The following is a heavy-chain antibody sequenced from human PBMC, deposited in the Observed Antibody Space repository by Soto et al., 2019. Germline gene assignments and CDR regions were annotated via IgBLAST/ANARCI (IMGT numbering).Heavy chain of an antibody. CDR3: AKKVNSGPGSQYFDY. CDR2: FRTSGDGGTT. D-gene: IGHD3-10*01. Sequence: PGGSLRLSCAASGFTFSSSSMSWVRQAPGKGLEWVSGFRTSGDGGTTYYADSVKGRFTISRDNSKNMLFLQMNSLRAEDTAIYYCAKKVNSGPGSQYFDYWGQGTLVTVSS. V-gene: IGHV3-23*01. J-gene: IGHJ4*02. CDR1: GFTFSSSS.